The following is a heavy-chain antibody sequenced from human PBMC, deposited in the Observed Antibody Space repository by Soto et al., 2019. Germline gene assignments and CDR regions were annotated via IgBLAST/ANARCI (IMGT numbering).Heavy chain of an antibody. CDR2: INHSGST. Sequence: SETLSLTCAVYGGSSSGYYWSWIRQPPGKGLEWIGEINHSGSTNYNPSLKSRVTISVDTSKNQFSLKLSSVTAADTAVYYCARGLRYYGSGSVMSYWGQGTLVTVS. J-gene: IGHJ4*02. CDR3: ARGLRYYGSGSVMSY. V-gene: IGHV4-34*01. D-gene: IGHD3-10*01. CDR1: GGSSSGYY.